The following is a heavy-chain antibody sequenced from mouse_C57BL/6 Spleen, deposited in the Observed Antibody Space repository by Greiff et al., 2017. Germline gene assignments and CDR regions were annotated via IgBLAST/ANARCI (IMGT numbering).Heavy chain of an antibody. Sequence: VQLVESGPGLVAPSQSLSITCTVSGFSLTSYGVAWVRQSPGKGLEWLGVIWGVGSTNYNSALKSRLSISKDNSKSQVFLKMNSLQTDDTAMYYCASSYDYGGAGFAYWGQGTLVTVSA. CDR3: ASSYDYGGAGFAY. V-gene: IGHV2-6*01. D-gene: IGHD2-4*01. J-gene: IGHJ3*01. CDR2: IWGVGST. CDR1: GFSLTSYG.